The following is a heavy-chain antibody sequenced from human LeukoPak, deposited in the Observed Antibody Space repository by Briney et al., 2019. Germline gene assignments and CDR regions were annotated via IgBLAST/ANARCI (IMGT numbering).Heavy chain of an antibody. Sequence: PGRSLRLSWAAAGSTLSSFWITWVRQAPGKVLGWVGNINTDGGEKYYVDSGKGRFTISRDNAKNSVHLQRNRLRDEDTAVYYCARDGGVSGYDLLDYWGQGTLVTVSS. CDR1: GSTLSSFW. D-gene: IGHD5-12*01. CDR3: ARDGGVSGYDLLDY. J-gene: IGHJ4*02. V-gene: IGHV3-7*01. CDR2: INTDGGEK.